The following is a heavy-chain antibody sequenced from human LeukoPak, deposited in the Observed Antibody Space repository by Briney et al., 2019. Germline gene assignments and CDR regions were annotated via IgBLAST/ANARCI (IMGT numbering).Heavy chain of an antibody. J-gene: IGHJ4*02. Sequence: PGGSLRLSCAASGFTFSSYAMSWVRQAPGKGLEWVSAISGSGGSTYYADSVKGRFTISRDNSKNTLYLQMNSLRAEDTAVYYCASRGRYSSSSGHSDYWGQGTLVTVSS. V-gene: IGHV3-23*01. CDR2: ISGSGGST. D-gene: IGHD6-6*01. CDR1: GFTFSSYA. CDR3: ASRGRYSSSSGHSDY.